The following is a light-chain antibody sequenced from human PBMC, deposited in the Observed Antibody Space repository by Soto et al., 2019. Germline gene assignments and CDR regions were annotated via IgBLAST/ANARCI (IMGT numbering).Light chain of an antibody. V-gene: IGKV3-20*01. CDR1: QSVSSSY. J-gene: IGKJ1*01. CDR2: GAS. Sequence: EIVLTQSPGTLSLSPGERATLSCRASQSVSSSYLAWYQQKPGQAPRLLIYGASSRATGISDRFSGSGSGTAFTLTISRLEPEDCAVYYCHQYGGSPRTLGQGTKVEIK. CDR3: HQYGGSPRT.